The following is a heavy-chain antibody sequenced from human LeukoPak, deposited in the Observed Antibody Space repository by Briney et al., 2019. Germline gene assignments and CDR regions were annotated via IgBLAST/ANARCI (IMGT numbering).Heavy chain of an antibody. D-gene: IGHD3-9*01. V-gene: IGHV1-69*05. Sequence: ASVKVSCKASGGTFSSYAISWVRQAPGQGLEWMGGIIPIFGTANYAQKFQGRVTITTDESTSTAYMELSSLRSEDTAVYYCARDRVDILTDNPLLVFDYWGQGTLVTVSS. CDR1: GGTFSSYA. CDR3: ARDRVDILTDNPLLVFDY. J-gene: IGHJ4*02. CDR2: IIPIFGTA.